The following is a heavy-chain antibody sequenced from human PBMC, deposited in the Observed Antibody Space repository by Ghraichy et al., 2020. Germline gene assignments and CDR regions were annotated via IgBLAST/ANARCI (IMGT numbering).Heavy chain of an antibody. CDR2: ISAHNGKT. CDR1: GYTFTNFC. Sequence: ASVQVSCKASGYTFTNFCITWVRQAPGQGLEWMGWISAHNGKTNYAQKLRGRLTMTTDTSTSMAYMELRSLRSDDTATYYCARGLREEYSPSGIWGKGTIVTVSS. D-gene: IGHD6-6*01. V-gene: IGHV1-18*04. CDR3: ARGLREEYSPSGI. J-gene: IGHJ3*02.